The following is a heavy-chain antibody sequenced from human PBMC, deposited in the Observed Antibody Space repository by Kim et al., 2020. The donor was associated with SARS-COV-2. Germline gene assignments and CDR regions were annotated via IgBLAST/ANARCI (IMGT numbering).Heavy chain of an antibody. D-gene: IGHD3-9*01. V-gene: IGHV3-21*01. CDR2: FSSSSNQM. J-gene: IGHJ6*01. CDR1: GFIFTNYN. CDR3: AGDQLHYEMLTGFSSYG. Sequence: GGSLRLSCAASGFIFTNYNFNWVRQTPGKGLEWVSSFSSSSNQMYYTDSVKGRFTISRDTAKNSLYLQMNSLRAEDTAVYYCAGDQLHYEMLTGFSSYG.